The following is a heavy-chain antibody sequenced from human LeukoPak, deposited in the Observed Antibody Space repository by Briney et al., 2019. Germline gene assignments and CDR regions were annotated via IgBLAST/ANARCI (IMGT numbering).Heavy chain of an antibody. CDR3: ATTLGRKSGAFDI. CDR2: FDPEDGET. D-gene: IGHD6-13*01. CDR1: GFTFTGYY. V-gene: IGHV1-24*01. Sequence: ASVKVSCKASGFTFTGYYMHWVRQAPGKGLEWMGGFDPEDGETIYAQKFQGRVTMTEDTSTDTAYMELSSLRSEDTAVYYCATTLGRKSGAFDIWGQGTMVTVSS. J-gene: IGHJ3*02.